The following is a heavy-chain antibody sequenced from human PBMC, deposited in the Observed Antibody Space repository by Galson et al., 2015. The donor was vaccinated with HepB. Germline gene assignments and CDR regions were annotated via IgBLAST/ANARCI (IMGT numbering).Heavy chain of an antibody. CDR2: ISDGGDTT. CDR3: VKDWRGNTCDATCMGN. V-gene: IGHV3-23*01. CDR1: GFTFSTYG. J-gene: IGHJ4*02. Sequence: SLRLSCAASGFTFSTYGIHWVRQAPGKGLEWVSSISDGGDTTYYADSVEGRFTISRDNSKNRVYLQLNSLRVEDTAIYYCVKDWRGNTCDATCMGNWGQGTLVTVSS. D-gene: IGHD4-23*01.